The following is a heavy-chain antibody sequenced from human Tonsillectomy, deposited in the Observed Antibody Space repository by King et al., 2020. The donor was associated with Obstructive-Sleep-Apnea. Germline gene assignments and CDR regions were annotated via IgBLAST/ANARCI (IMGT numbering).Heavy chain of an antibody. CDR1: GYTFTGYY. CDR3: ASGRSGSSPGSPLDY. Sequence: QLVQSGAEVKKPGASVKVSCKASGYTFTGYYMHWVRQAPGQGLEWMGWINPNSGGTNYAQKFQGWVTMTRDTSISTAYMELSSLRSDDTAVYYCASGRSGSSPGSPLDYWGQGTLVTVSS. CDR2: INPNSGGT. V-gene: IGHV1-2*04. D-gene: IGHD1-26*01. J-gene: IGHJ4*02.